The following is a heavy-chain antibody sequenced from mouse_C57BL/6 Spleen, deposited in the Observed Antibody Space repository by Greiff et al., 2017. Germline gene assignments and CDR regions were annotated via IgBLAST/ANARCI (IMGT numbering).Heavy chain of an antibody. CDR2: IDPSDSYT. D-gene: IGHD1-1*01. CDR3: ARNYYGRAWFAY. CDR1: GYTFTSYW. J-gene: IGHJ3*01. Sequence: QVQLKQPGAELVKPGASVKLSCKASGYTFTSYWMQWVKQRPGQGLEWIGEIDPSDSYTNYNQKFKGKATLTVDTSSSTAYMQLSSLTSEDSAVYYCARNYYGRAWFAYWGQGTLVTVSA. V-gene: IGHV1-50*01.